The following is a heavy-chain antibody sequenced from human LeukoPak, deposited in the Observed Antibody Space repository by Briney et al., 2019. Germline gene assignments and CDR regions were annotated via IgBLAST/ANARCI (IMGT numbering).Heavy chain of an antibody. Sequence: ASVKVSCKASGDTFISYAISWVRQAPGQGLEWMGGIVPIFGTANYAQKFQGRVTITADKSTSTAYMELSSLRSEDTAVYYCARATQGYCSGGSCYEYYFDYWGQGTLVTVSS. CDR1: GDTFISYA. CDR3: ARATQGYCSGGSCYEYYFDY. CDR2: IVPIFGTA. V-gene: IGHV1-69*06. D-gene: IGHD2-15*01. J-gene: IGHJ4*02.